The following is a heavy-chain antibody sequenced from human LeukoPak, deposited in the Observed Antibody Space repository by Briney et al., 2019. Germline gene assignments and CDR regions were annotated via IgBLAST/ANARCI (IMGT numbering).Heavy chain of an antibody. CDR2: INPNSGGT. Sequence: ASVKVSCKASGYTFTGYYMHWVRQAPGQGLEWMGWINPNSGGTNYAQKFQGRVTMTRDTSISTAYMELSRLRSDDTAVYYCARVAGYDSGSYIDYWGQGTLVTVSS. CDR3: ARVAGYDSGSYIDY. CDR1: GYTFTGYY. D-gene: IGHD3-10*01. J-gene: IGHJ4*02. V-gene: IGHV1-2*02.